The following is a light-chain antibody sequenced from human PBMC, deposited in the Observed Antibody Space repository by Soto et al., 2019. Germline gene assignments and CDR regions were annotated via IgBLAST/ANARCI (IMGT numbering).Light chain of an antibody. CDR3: QQYGSSPWT. V-gene: IGKV3-20*01. Sequence: EIVLTQSPGTLSLSPGERATLSCRAGQSASSRYLAWYQQKPGQAPRLLIYGASSRATGIPDRFSGSGSGTDFTLTISRLEPEDFAVYYCQQYGSSPWTFGRGTKVEIK. J-gene: IGKJ1*01. CDR2: GAS. CDR1: QSASSRY.